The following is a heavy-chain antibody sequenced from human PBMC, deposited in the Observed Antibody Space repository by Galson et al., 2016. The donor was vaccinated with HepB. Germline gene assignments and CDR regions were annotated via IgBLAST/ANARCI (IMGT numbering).Heavy chain of an antibody. CDR1: GDSFITYA. J-gene: IGHJ6*02. CDR3: ARAREPYIDVLTDSFYYGLDV. CDR2: IVPILGKA. D-gene: IGHD3-9*01. Sequence: SVKVSCKASGDSFITYAIGWVRLAPGQGLEWMGSIVPILGKAKYAQTFQDRVTITAVRSTGAAYMELSGLRSEDTAVYYCARAREPYIDVLTDSFYYGLDVWGHGTTVIVS. V-gene: IGHV1-69*04.